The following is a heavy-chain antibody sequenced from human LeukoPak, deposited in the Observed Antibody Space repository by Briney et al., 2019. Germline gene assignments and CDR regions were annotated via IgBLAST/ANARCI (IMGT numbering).Heavy chain of an antibody. J-gene: IGHJ5*02. CDR1: GGSISSSSYY. CDR3: AGGDYGSGSYYNADP. CDR2: IYYSGST. D-gene: IGHD3-10*01. Sequence: SETLSLTCTVSGGSISSSSYYWGWIRQPPGKGLEWIGYIYYSGSTYYNPSLKSRVTISVDTSKNQFSLKLSSVTAADTAVYYCAGGDYGSGSYYNADPWGQGTLVTVSS. V-gene: IGHV4-31*03.